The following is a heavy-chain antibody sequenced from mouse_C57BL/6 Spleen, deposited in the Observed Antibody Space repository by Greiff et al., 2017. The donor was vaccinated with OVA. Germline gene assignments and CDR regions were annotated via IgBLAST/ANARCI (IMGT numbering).Heavy chain of an antibody. V-gene: IGHV1-66*01. CDR3: ARSGGYDDYYAMDY. Sequence: VQLQESGPELVKPGASVKISCKASGYSFTSYYIHWVKQRPGQGLEWIGWIYPGSGNTKYNEKFKGKATLTADTSSSTAYMQLSSLTSEDSAVYYCARSGGYDDYYAMDYWGQGTSVTVSS. D-gene: IGHD2-2*01. CDR2: IYPGSGNT. J-gene: IGHJ4*01. CDR1: GYSFTSYY.